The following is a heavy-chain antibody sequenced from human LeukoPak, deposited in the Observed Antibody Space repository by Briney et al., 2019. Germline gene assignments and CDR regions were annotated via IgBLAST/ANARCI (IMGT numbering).Heavy chain of an antibody. D-gene: IGHD2-15*01. CDR1: GYTFTTYG. Sequence: GASVKVSCKASGYTFTTYGISWVRQAPGQGLEWMGWISAYNGNTNCAQKLQDRVTMTTDTSTSTAYMELRSLRSDDTAVYDCARVAGADRGHFDYWGQGTLVIVSS. CDR2: ISAYNGNT. V-gene: IGHV1-18*01. J-gene: IGHJ4*02. CDR3: ARVAGADRGHFDY.